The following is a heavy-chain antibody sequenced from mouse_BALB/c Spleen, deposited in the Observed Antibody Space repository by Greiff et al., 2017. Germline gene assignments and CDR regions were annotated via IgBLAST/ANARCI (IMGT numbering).Heavy chain of an antibody. CDR1: GFTFSSYG. V-gene: IGHV5-6-3*01. CDR2: INSNGGST. J-gene: IGHJ4*01. Sequence: EVQLVESGGGLVQPGGSLKLSCAASGFTFSSYGMSWVRQTPDKRLELVATINSNGGSTYYPDSVKGRFTISRDNAKNTLYLQMSSLKSEDTAMYYCARWHYGFYAMDYWGQGTSVTVSS. D-gene: IGHD1-2*01. CDR3: ARWHYGFYAMDY.